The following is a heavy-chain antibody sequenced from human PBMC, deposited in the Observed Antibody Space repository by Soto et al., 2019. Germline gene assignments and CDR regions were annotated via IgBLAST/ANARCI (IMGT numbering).Heavy chain of an antibody. CDR3: ARDPAP. J-gene: IGHJ5*02. CDR2: IYNSGTT. Sequence: SETLSLTCTVSGGSITRGGYYWSWIRQHPGKGLEWIGYIYNSGTTYYNPSLKSRVTISVNTSKNQFSLKLTSVTAADTAVYYCARDPAPWGQGTLVTVSS. V-gene: IGHV4-31*03. CDR1: GGSITRGGYY.